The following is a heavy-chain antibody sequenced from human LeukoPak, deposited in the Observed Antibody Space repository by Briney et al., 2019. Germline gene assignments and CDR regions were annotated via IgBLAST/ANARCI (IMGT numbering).Heavy chain of an antibody. D-gene: IGHD3-10*01. J-gene: IGHJ5*02. Sequence: SETLSLTCAVYGGSFSNYYWSWIRQPSGKGLEWIGEINHSGSTNYNPSLKSRVTISVDTSKNQFSLKLSSVTAADTAVYYCATTYYYGSGSYRGWFDPWGQGTLVTVSS. V-gene: IGHV4-34*01. CDR2: INHSGST. CDR3: ATTYYYGSGSYRGWFDP. CDR1: GGSFSNYY.